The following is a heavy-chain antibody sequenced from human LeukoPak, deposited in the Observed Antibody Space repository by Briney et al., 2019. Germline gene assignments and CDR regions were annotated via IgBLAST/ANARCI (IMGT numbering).Heavy chain of an antibody. CDR3: ADTYGN. Sequence: SQTLSLTCTVTGASVNSDSYYWSWIRQPPGQGLEWIGYIFNSGTTYYIPSLRSRVIISLDTSKNQFSLKMSSVTAADTAVYFCADTYGNWGQGTLVTVSS. D-gene: IGHD5-18*01. CDR1: GASVNSDSYY. J-gene: IGHJ4*02. V-gene: IGHV4-30-4*08. CDR2: IFNSGTT.